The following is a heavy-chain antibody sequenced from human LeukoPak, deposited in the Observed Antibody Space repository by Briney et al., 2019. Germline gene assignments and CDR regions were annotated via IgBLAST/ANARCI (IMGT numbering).Heavy chain of an antibody. Sequence: GRSLRLSCAASGHSFYTYDMHWARHAPGKGLEWVAGISDHGSNEYYVGSVKGRFTISRDNSKSTVFLLMNSLRAEDTAVYYCAGIQLWPLMYYFGYWGQGALVTVSS. D-gene: IGHD5-18*01. J-gene: IGHJ4*02. CDR1: GHSFYTYD. V-gene: IGHV3-30*03. CDR3: AGIQLWPLMYYFGY. CDR2: ISDHGSNE.